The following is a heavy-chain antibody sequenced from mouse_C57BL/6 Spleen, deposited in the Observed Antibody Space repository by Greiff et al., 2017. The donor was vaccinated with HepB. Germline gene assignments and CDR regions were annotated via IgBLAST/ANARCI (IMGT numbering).Heavy chain of an antibody. CDR2: ISNLAYSI. CDR1: GFTFSDYG. V-gene: IGHV5-15*01. J-gene: IGHJ4*01. Sequence: EVQLVESGGGLVQPGGSLKLSCAASGFTFSDYGMAWVRQAPRKGPEWVAFISNLAYSIYYADTVTGRFTISRENATNTLYLEMSSLRSEDTAMYYCARAYREGDYAMDYWGQGTSVTVSS. CDR3: ARAYREGDYAMDY.